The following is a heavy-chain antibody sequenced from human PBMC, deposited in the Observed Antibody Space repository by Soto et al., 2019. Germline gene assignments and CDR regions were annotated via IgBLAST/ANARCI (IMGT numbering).Heavy chain of an antibody. D-gene: IGHD2-15*01. CDR3: ARGPLWWYAVTYYYYYYGMDV. J-gene: IGHJ6*02. Sequence: QVQLVQSGAEVKKPGASVKVSCKASGYTFTSYGISWVRQAPGQGLEWMGWISAYNGNTGYAQKFQGRVTMTRNTSISTAYMELSSLRSEDTAVYYCARGPLWWYAVTYYYYYYGMDVWGQGTTVTVSS. CDR2: ISAYNGNT. V-gene: IGHV1-18*01. CDR1: GYTFTSYG.